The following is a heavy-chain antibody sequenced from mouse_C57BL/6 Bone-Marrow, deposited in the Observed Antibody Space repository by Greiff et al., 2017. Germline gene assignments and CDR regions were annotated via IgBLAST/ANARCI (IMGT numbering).Heavy chain of an antibody. CDR2: IYPRSGNT. CDR3: ARWEYDGSSYGWLAY. J-gene: IGHJ3*01. V-gene: IGHV1-81*01. Sequence: VQLQQSGAELARPGASVKLSCKASGYTFTSYGISWVKQRTGQGLEWIGEIYPRSGNTYYNEKFKGKATLPADKSSSTAYMELRSLTSEDSAVYFCARWEYDGSSYGWLAYWGQGTMVTVSA. CDR1: GYTFTSYG. D-gene: IGHD1-1*01.